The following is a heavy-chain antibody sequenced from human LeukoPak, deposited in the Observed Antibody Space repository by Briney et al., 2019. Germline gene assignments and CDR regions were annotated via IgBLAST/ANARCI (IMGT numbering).Heavy chain of an antibody. CDR3: ARTRDNYYYMDV. V-gene: IGHV3-7*01. Sequence: GGSLRLSCAASGFIFSSYSMSWVRQAPGKGLEWVANIKQDGSEKYYVDSVKGRFTISRDNAKNSLYLQMNSLRAEDTAVYYCARTRDNYYYMDVWGKGTTVTVSS. CDR2: IKQDGSEK. D-gene: IGHD2-2*01. J-gene: IGHJ6*03. CDR1: GFIFSSYS.